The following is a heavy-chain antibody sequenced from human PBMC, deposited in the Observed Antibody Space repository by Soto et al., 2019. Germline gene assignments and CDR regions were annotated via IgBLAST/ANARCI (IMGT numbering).Heavy chain of an antibody. Sequence: QITLKECGPTLVKPTQTLTLTCTLSGFSLSTSGVGVGWIRQPPGKALEWLALIYWDEDKRYSPSLKSRLTITKDTSTNEVVLTMTNMDPVDTGTYYCAHKGGRGAGMDVWGQGATVTVSS. V-gene: IGHV2-5*02. CDR1: GFSLSTSGVG. D-gene: IGHD2-15*01. CDR2: IYWDEDK. CDR3: AHKGGRGAGMDV. J-gene: IGHJ6*02.